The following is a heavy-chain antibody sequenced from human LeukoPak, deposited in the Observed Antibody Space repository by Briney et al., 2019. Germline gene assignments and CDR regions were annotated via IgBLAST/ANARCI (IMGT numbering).Heavy chain of an antibody. CDR1: GFPFSSNW. Sequence: PGGSLRLSCAASGFPFSSNWMHWVRQAPGKGLVWVSRINSDGSSPHYADSVKGRFTISRDNAKNMLYLEMNSLRADDTAIYYCARNQQLGGHSYYYYGMDVWGQGTTVTVSS. J-gene: IGHJ6*02. D-gene: IGHD3-16*01. CDR2: INSDGSSP. V-gene: IGHV3-74*01. CDR3: ARNQQLGGHSYYYYGMDV.